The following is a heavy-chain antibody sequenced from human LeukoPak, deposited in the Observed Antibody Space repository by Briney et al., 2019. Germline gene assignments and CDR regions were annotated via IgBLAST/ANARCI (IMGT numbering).Heavy chain of an antibody. CDR3: ARRGGSGRAFDY. J-gene: IGHJ4*02. V-gene: IGHV4-39*01. CDR2: IYYTGST. D-gene: IGHD1-26*01. Sequence: PSETLSLTCSVSGASISGGTYYWGWVRQPRGKGLEWIGSIYYTGSTYDNPSLKSHVTISVDTSKNQFSLKLSSVTAADTAVYYCARRGGSGRAFDYWGQGTLVTVSS. CDR1: GASISGGTYY.